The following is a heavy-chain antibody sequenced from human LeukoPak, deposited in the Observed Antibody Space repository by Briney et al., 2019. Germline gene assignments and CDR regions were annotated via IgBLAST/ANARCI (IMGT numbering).Heavy chain of an antibody. D-gene: IGHD1-26*01. CDR2: ISGSGGST. CDR1: GFTFSSYD. CDR3: AKVGSDRGSYYFDY. Sequence: GGSLRLSCAASGFTFSSYDMSWVRQAPGKGLEWVSDISGSGGSTYYADSVKGRFTISRDNSKNTLYLQMNSLRAEDTAVYYCAKVGSDRGSYYFDYWGQGTLVTVSS. J-gene: IGHJ4*02. V-gene: IGHV3-23*01.